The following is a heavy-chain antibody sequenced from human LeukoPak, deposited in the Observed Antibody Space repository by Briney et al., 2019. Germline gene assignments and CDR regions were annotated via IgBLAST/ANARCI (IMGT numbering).Heavy chain of an antibody. CDR2: ISAYNGNT. V-gene: IGHV1-18*01. D-gene: IGHD2-2*02. J-gene: IGHJ4*02. CDR3: ARAPYCSSTSCYTRDDY. Sequence: ASVKVSCKASGYTFTSYGISWVRQAPGQGLEWMGWISAYNGNTNYAQKLQGRVTMTTDTSTSTAYMELRSLRSDDTAVYYCARAPYCSSTSCYTRDDYWGQGTLVTVSS. CDR1: GYTFTSYG.